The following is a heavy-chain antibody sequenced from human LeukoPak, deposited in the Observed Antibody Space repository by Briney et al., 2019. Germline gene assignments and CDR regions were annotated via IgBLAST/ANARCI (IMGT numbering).Heavy chain of an antibody. CDR2: IYYSGST. CDR3: ARAQGIAAAGLYYYYYGMDV. D-gene: IGHD6-13*01. Sequence: SETLSLTCTVSGGSISSYYWSWIRQPPGKGLEWIGYIYYSGSTNYNPSLKSRVTISVDTSKNQFSLKLSSVTAADTAVYYCARAQGIAAAGLYYYYYGMDVWGQGTTVTVSS. J-gene: IGHJ6*02. V-gene: IGHV4-59*01. CDR1: GGSISSYY.